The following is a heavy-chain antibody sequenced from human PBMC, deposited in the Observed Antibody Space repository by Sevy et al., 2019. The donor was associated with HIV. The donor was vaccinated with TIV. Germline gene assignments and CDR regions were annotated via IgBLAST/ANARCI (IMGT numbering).Heavy chain of an antibody. D-gene: IGHD3-22*01. CDR2: FDPEDGKT. J-gene: IGHJ4*02. CDR3: ATKKDDYDSSGYPFDY. CDR1: VHTLIEFA. Sequence: ASVKVSCKVSVHTLIEFAMHWVRLAPGKGLEWMGTFDPEDGKTLHEQKFQGRVTMTEDTSTETAYMEVNNLRSEDTAVYYCATKKDDYDSSGYPFDYWGQGTLVTVSS. V-gene: IGHV1-24*01.